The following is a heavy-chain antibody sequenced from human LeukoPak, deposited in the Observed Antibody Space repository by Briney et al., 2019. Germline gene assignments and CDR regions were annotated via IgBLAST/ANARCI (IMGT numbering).Heavy chain of an antibody. V-gene: IGHV4-61*02. CDR3: ARDLLGGMDY. CDR1: GGSISSGSYY. Sequence: SQTLSLTCTVSGGSISSGSYYWSWIRQPAGKGLEWIGRIYTSGSTNYNPSLKSRVTISVDTSKNQFSLKLSSVTAADTAVYYCARDLLGGMDYWGQGTLVTVSS. J-gene: IGHJ4*02. D-gene: IGHD1-14*01. CDR2: IYTSGST.